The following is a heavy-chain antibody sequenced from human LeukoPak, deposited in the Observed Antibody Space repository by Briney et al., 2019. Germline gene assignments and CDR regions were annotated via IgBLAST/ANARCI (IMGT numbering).Heavy chain of an antibody. CDR2: ISGSGGST. V-gene: IGHV3-23*01. J-gene: IGHJ4*02. CDR3: AKGLEYFDY. CDR1: GFTFSSYA. Sequence: GGSLRLSCAASGFTFSSYAMSWVRQAPGKGLEWVSGISGSGGSTYYADSVKGRFIISRDNSKNTLYLRMNSLRAEDTAVYFCAKGLEYFDYWGQGTLVTVSS. D-gene: IGHD5-24*01.